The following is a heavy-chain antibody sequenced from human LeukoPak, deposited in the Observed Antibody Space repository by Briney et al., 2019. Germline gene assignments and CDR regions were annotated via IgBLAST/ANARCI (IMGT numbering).Heavy chain of an antibody. CDR3: ARRLDYYYGMVV. D-gene: IGHD4-11*01. CDR2: IYYSGST. J-gene: IGHJ6*02. V-gene: IGHV4-59*01. Sequence: PSETLSLTCTVSGGSISSYYWSWIRQPPGKGLEWIGYIYYSGSTNYNPSLKSRVTISVDTSKNQFSLKLSSVTAADTAVYYCARRLDYYYGMVVWGQGTTVTVSS. CDR1: GGSISSYY.